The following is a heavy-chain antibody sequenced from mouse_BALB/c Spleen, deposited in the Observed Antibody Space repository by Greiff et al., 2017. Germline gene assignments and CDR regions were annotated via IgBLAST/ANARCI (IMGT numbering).Heavy chain of an antibody. CDR2: IDPANGNT. D-gene: IGHD2-1*01. Sequence: VQLQQSGAELVKPGASVKLSCTASGFNIKDTYMHWVKQRPEQGLEWIGRIDPANGNTKYDPKFQGKATITADTSSNTAYLQLSSLTSEDTAVYYCARSYGNYGYAMDYWGQGTSFTVSS. J-gene: IGHJ4*01. CDR3: ARSYGNYGYAMDY. CDR1: GFNIKDTY. V-gene: IGHV14-3*02.